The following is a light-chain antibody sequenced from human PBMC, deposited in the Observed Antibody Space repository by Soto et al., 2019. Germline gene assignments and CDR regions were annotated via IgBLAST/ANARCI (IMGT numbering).Light chain of an antibody. J-gene: IGKJ1*01. Sequence: EIVLTQSPGTLSLSPGERATLSCRASQSVSSSYLAWYQQKPGQAPRLLIYGASSRATGIPDRFSGSGSGTDFTLTISRLEPEDFATYYCQQTLSFPPTFGQGTKVDIK. CDR1: QSVSSSY. CDR3: QQTLSFPPT. CDR2: GAS. V-gene: IGKV3-20*01.